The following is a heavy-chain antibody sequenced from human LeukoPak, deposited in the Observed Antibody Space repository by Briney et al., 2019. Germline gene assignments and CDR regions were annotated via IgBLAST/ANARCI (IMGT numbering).Heavy chain of an antibody. CDR2: ISKDGSDK. CDR1: GFTFSDYA. Sequence: GGSLRLSCAASGFTFSDYAMHWVRQAPGKGLEWVAVISKDGSDKYYPGSVRDRFTISRDNSKNTIYLQMDSLRAEDTAIYYCARDYWWNYDYWGQGTLVTVSS. J-gene: IGHJ4*02. CDR3: ARDYWWNYDY. D-gene: IGHD1-7*01. V-gene: IGHV3-30-3*01.